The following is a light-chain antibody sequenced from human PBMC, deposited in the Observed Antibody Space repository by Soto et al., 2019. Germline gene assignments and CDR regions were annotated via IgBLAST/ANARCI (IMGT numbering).Light chain of an antibody. Sequence: DIQMTQSPSSLSASVGDRVTITCQASQDISNYLNWYQQKPGKAPKLLIYDASNLETGVPSRFSGSGSRTDFNFTISSLQPEDIATYYCQQYDNLPRTFGQGTKLEIK. CDR2: DAS. V-gene: IGKV1-33*01. CDR3: QQYDNLPRT. J-gene: IGKJ2*01. CDR1: QDISNY.